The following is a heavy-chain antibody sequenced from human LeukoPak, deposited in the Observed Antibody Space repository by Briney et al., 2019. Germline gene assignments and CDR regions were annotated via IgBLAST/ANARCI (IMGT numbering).Heavy chain of an antibody. D-gene: IGHD6-19*01. CDR3: ARGGNSGWRTPNDDY. V-gene: IGHV1-2*02. Sequence: ASVKVSCKASGYTFTGYYMHWVRQAPGQGLEWMGWINPNNGGTKYAQKFQGRVTMTRDTSISTAYMELRSLRSDDTAVYYCARGGNSGWRTPNDDYWGQGTLVTVSS. J-gene: IGHJ4*02. CDR2: INPNNGGT. CDR1: GYTFTGYY.